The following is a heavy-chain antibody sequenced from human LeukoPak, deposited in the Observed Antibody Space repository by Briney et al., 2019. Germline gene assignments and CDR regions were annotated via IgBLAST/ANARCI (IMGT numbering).Heavy chain of an antibody. V-gene: IGHV1-69*04. J-gene: IGHJ4*02. CDR1: GGTFSSYA. D-gene: IGHD2-2*01. CDR2: IIPILGIA. Sequence: SVKVSCKASGGTFSSYAISWVRQAPGQGLEWMGRIIPILGIANYAQKFQGRVTITADKSTSTAYMELSSLRSEDTAVYYCAGGGQDQDLDYWGQGTLSPSPQ. CDR3: AGGGQDQDLDY.